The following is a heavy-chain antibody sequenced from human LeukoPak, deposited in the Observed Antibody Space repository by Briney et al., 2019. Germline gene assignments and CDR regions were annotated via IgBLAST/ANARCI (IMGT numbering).Heavy chain of an antibody. D-gene: IGHD4-17*01. Sequence: ASVKVSCKASGYTFTSHGISWVRQAPGQGLEWMGWISAYNGNTNYAQKLQGRVTMTTDTSTSTAYMELRSLRSDDTAVYYCARDPDYGDYAFTNVYWGQGTLVTVSS. J-gene: IGHJ4*02. CDR3: ARDPDYGDYAFTNVY. V-gene: IGHV1-18*01. CDR1: GYTFTSHG. CDR2: ISAYNGNT.